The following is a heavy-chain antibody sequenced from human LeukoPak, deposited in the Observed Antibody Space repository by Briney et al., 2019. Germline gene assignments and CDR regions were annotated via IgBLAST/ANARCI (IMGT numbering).Heavy chain of an antibody. CDR2: ISAYNGNT. Sequence: ASVKVSCKASGYTFTSYGISWVRQAPGQGLEWMGWISAYNGNTNYAQKLQGRVTMTTDTSTSTASMELRSLRSDDTALYYCAREQGGGGSYWGYWGQGTLVTVSS. CDR1: GYTFTSYG. D-gene: IGHD1-26*01. CDR3: AREQGGGGSYWGY. V-gene: IGHV1-18*01. J-gene: IGHJ4*02.